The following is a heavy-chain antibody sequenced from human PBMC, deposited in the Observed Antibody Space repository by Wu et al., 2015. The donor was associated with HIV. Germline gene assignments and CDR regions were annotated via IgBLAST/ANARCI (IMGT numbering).Heavy chain of an antibody. Sequence: QVQLVQSGAEVKKPGASVKVSCKASGYTFTGYYMHWVRQAPGQGLEWMGWISVHNGNIKYAQKLQGRVTMTTDTSTSTAYMELRSLRSDDTAVYYCARGGGYSHGYYDWFDPWGQGTLVTVSS. J-gene: IGHJ5*02. V-gene: IGHV1-18*04. CDR3: ARGGGYSHGYYDWFDP. CDR2: ISVHNGNI. D-gene: IGHD5-18*01. CDR1: GYTFTGYY.